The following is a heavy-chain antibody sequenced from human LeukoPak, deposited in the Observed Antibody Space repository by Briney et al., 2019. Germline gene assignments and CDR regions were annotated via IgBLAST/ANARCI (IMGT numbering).Heavy chain of an antibody. CDR3: ATYCSSTSCYIWGYYFDY. CDR1: GGTFSNYA. J-gene: IGHJ4*02. Sequence: ASVKVSCKASGGTFSNYAISWVRRAPGQGLEWMGGIIPISGTANYAQKLQDRVTITADASTSTAYMELSSLRSEDTAVYYCATYCSSTSCYIWGYYFDYWGQGTLVTVSS. D-gene: IGHD2-2*01. V-gene: IGHV1-69*13. CDR2: IIPISGTA.